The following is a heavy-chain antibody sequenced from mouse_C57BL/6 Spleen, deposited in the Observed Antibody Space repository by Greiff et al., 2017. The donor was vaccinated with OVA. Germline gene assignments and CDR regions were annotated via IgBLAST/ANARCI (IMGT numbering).Heavy chain of an antibody. J-gene: IGHJ1*03. V-gene: IGHV1-69*01. CDR2: IDPSDSYT. CDR3: ARDRDKYFDV. Sequence: VQLQQPGAELVMHGASVKLSCKASGYTFTSYWMHWVKQRPGQGLEWIGEIDPSDSYTNYNQKFKGKSTLTVDKSSSTAYMQLSSLTSEDSAVYYCARDRDKYFDVWGTGTTVTVSS. CDR1: GYTFTSYW.